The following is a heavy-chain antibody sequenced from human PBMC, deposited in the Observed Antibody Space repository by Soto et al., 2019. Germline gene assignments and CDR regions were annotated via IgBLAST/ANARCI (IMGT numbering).Heavy chain of an antibody. CDR2: ISGQGGTT. V-gene: IGHV3-23*01. Sequence: EVILLESGGHLVAPGESLRLSCVASGFSFSSSALTWVRQAPGKGLEWVADISGQGGTTYYADSVKGRFIISRDNSKNTLSLKKTSLRVEDTAVYYCAKENDYSIIESNWFDAWGPGTLVTVSS. J-gene: IGHJ5*02. CDR3: AKENDYSIIESNWFDA. D-gene: IGHD4-4*01. CDR1: GFSFSSSA.